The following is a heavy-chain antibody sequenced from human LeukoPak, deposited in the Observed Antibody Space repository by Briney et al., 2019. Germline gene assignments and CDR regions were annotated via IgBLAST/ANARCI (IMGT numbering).Heavy chain of an antibody. V-gene: IGHV4-34*01. CDR3: ARGGKERLSGWRGDY. J-gene: IGHJ4*02. Sequence: SETLSLTCTVSGGSISSYYWSWIRQPPGKGLEWIGEINHSGSTNYNPSLKSRVTISVDTSKNQFSLKLSSVTAEDTAVYYCARGGKERLSGWRGDYWGQGTLVTVSS. CDR2: INHSGST. CDR1: GGSISSYY. D-gene: IGHD6-19*01.